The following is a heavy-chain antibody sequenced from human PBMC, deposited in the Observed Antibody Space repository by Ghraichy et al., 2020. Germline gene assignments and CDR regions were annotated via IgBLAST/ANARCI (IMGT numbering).Heavy chain of an antibody. J-gene: IGHJ5*02. Sequence: GESLNISCAASGFTFSSYGMHWVRQAPGKGLEWVAVISYDGSNKYYADSVKGRFTISRDNSKNTLYLQMNSLRAEDTAVYYCAKGVGGSARSWFDPWGQGTLVTVSS. D-gene: IGHD6-19*01. V-gene: IGHV3-30*18. CDR2: ISYDGSNK. CDR3: AKGVGGSARSWFDP. CDR1: GFTFSSYG.